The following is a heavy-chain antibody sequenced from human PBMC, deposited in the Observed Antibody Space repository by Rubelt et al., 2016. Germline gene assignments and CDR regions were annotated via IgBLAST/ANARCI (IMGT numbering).Heavy chain of an antibody. D-gene: IGHD4-17*01. CDR1: GYTLTELS. J-gene: IGHJ4*02. CDR3: ARANHGDYEDY. Sequence: QVQLVQSGAEVKNPGASAKVSCKVSGYTLTELSMHWVRQAPGYGLEWMGWIDAGNGDTKYSQKLKDRVSITRDASANTAYMELSSLRSEDTAVYYCARANHGDYEDYWGQGTLVTVSS. CDR2: IDAGNGDT. V-gene: IGHV1-3*01.